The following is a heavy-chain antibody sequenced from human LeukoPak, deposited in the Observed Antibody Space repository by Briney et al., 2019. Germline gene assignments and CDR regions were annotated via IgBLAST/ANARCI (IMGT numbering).Heavy chain of an antibody. D-gene: IGHD6-6*01. Sequence: ASVKVSCKASGYTFTGYYMHWVRQAPGQGLEWMGWMNPNSGNTGYAQKFQGRVTITRNTSISTAYMELSSLRSEDTAVYYCARGTDSSSSGDYWGQGTLVTVSS. CDR2: MNPNSGNT. CDR3: ARGTDSSSSGDY. J-gene: IGHJ4*02. CDR1: GYTFTGYY. V-gene: IGHV1-8*03.